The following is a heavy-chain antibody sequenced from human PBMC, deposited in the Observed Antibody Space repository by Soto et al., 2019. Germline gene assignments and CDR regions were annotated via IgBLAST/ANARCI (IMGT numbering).Heavy chain of an antibody. D-gene: IGHD6-13*01. CDR1: GFTFSSYA. CDR3: ARDSSSSYYYYGMDV. V-gene: IGHV3-30-3*01. Sequence: GGSLRLSCAASGFTFSSYAMHWVRQAPGKGLEWVAVISYDGSNKYYADSVKGRFTISRDNSKNTLYLQMNSLRAEDTAVYYCARDSSSSYYYYGMDVWGQGTTVTVSS. J-gene: IGHJ6*02. CDR2: ISYDGSNK.